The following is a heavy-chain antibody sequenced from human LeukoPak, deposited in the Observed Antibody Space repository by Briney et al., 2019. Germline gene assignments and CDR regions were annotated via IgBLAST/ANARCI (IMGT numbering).Heavy chain of an antibody. V-gene: IGHV3-53*01. J-gene: IGHJ4*02. Sequence: PGGSLRLSCAASGFTVSTNYMSWVRQAPGKGLEWVSVIYSGGNTYYGDSVKGRFTISRDNAKNSLYLQMNSLRAEDTAVYYCARGLQKMVLLRYFDQPVFDYWGQGTLVTVSS. CDR3: ARGLQKMVLLRYFDQPVFDY. D-gene: IGHD3-9*01. CDR2: IYSGGNT. CDR1: GFTVSTNY.